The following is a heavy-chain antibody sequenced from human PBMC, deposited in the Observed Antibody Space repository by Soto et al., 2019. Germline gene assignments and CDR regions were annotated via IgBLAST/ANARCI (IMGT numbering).Heavy chain of an antibody. J-gene: IGHJ4*02. CDR2: IIPIFGTA. CDR3: AKSAPMDAGDKYYYDF. CDR1: GGTFSDYT. D-gene: IGHD4-17*01. V-gene: IGHV1-69*01. Sequence: QVQLVQSGAELRKPGSSVKVSCKASGGTFSDYTINWVRQAPGQRLEWMGGIIPIFGTARYSQKFEDRITITADESTNTVYMDLRSLTSEDTAIYYCAKSAPMDAGDKYYYDFWGQGALVTVSS.